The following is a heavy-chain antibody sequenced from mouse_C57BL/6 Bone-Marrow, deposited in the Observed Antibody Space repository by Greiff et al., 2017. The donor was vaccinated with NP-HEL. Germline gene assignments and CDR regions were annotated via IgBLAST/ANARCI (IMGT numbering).Heavy chain of an antibody. D-gene: IGHD1-1*01. CDR3: ARDRFITTVVATRYWYFDV. CDR2: ISDGGSYT. CDR1: GFTFSSYA. Sequence: EVKLVESGGGLVKPGGSLKLSCAASGFTFSSYAMSWVRQTPEKRLEWVATISDGGSYTYYPDNVKGRFTISRDNANNNLYLQMSHLKSEDTAMYYCARDRFITTVVATRYWYFDVWGTGTTVTVSS. J-gene: IGHJ1*03. V-gene: IGHV5-4*01.